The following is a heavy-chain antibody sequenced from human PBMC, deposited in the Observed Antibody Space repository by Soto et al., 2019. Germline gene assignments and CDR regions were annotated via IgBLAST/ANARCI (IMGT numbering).Heavy chain of an antibody. CDR1: GFTFSSYS. Sequence: EVQLVESGGGLVKPGGSLRLSCAASGFTFSSYSMNWVRQAPGKGLEWVSSISSSSSYIYYADSVKGRFTISRDNAKNSLYLQMNSLRAEDTAVYYCARGSRRFGETPYYYYGMDVWGQGTTVTVSS. D-gene: IGHD3-10*01. CDR2: ISSSSSYI. CDR3: ARGSRRFGETPYYYYGMDV. J-gene: IGHJ6*02. V-gene: IGHV3-21*01.